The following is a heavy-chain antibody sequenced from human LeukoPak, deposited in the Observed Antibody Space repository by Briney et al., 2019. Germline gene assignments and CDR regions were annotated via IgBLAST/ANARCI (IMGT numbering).Heavy chain of an antibody. CDR1: GFTFSSYW. V-gene: IGHV3-30-3*01. J-gene: IGHJ3*02. D-gene: IGHD1-26*01. CDR3: ARRRIVGSTDDAFDI. CDR2: ISSDGNTK. Sequence: TGGSLRLSCAASGFTFSSYWMSWVRQAPGKGLEWAAVISSDGNTKYYADSVEGRFTISRDNSNNTLYLQMNSLGADDTAIYYCARRRIVGSTDDAFDIWGQGTMVTLSS.